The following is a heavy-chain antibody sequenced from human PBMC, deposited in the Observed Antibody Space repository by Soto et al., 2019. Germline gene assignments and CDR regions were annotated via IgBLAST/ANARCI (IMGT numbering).Heavy chain of an antibody. CDR2: IIPIFGTA. CDR3: ARDIIASAQKRGPWFAL. Sequence: SVKVSCKASGGTFTSYAISWVRQAPGQGLEWMGGIIPIFGTANYAQKFQGRVTITADESTSTAYMELSSLRSEDTAVYYCARDIIASAQKRGPWFALCGQGSLVTVSS. D-gene: IGHD6-13*01. V-gene: IGHV1-69*13. J-gene: IGHJ5*02. CDR1: GGTFTSYA.